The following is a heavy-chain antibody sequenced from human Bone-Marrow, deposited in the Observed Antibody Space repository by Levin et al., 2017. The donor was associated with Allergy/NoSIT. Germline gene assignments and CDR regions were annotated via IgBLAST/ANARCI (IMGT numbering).Heavy chain of an antibody. CDR1: GYTFTDYY. D-gene: IGHD6-13*01. V-gene: IGHV1-2*06. CDR3: AREGPYSSSPFDY. Sequence: ASVKVSCKASGYTFTDYYIHWVRQAPGQGLEWMGRINPNSGGTNYAQKFQGRVTMTRDTPITTAYMELRRLRSDDTAVYYCAREGPYSSSPFDYWGQGTLVTDSS. CDR2: INPNSGGT. J-gene: IGHJ4*02.